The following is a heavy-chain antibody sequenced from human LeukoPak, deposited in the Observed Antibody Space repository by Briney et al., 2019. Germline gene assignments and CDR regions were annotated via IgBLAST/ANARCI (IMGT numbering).Heavy chain of an antibody. CDR1: SGSISSSSYY. Sequence: PSETLSLTCTVSSGSISSSSYYWGLIRQPPGKGLEWIGSIYYSGNTYYNPSLKRRVTISLDTSKNQFSLKVTSVTAADTAVYYCAKSDVAAIQNFGPWGQGTLVTVSS. J-gene: IGHJ5*02. D-gene: IGHD1-7*01. V-gene: IGHV4-39*07. CDR2: IYYSGNT. CDR3: AKSDVAAIQNFGP.